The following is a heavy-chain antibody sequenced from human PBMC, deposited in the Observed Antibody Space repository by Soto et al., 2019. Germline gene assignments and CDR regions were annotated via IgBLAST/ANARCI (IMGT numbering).Heavy chain of an antibody. V-gene: IGHV3-23*01. Sequence: GGSLRLSCAASRFTFSNYAMSWVRQAPGKGLEWVSAISGSGGSTYYADSVKGRFTISRDNSKNTLYLEMNSLRADDTAVYYCALQTHYYDSSGQGVYWGQGTLVTVSS. J-gene: IGHJ4*02. CDR1: RFTFSNYA. CDR3: ALQTHYYDSSGQGVY. CDR2: ISGSGGST. D-gene: IGHD3-22*01.